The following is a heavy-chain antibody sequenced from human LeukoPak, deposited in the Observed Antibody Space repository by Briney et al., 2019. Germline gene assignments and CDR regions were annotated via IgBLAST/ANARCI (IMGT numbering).Heavy chain of an antibody. V-gene: IGHV1-18*01. CDR1: GYTFTSYG. J-gene: IGHJ4*02. CDR2: ISAYNGNT. CDR3: ARDRYDSSALPYY. D-gene: IGHD3-22*01. Sequence: GASVKVSCKASGYTFTSYGISWVRQAPGQGLEWMGWISAYNGNTNYAQKLQGRVTMTTDTSTSTVYMELRSLRSDDTAVYYCARDRYDSSALPYYWGQGTLVTVSS.